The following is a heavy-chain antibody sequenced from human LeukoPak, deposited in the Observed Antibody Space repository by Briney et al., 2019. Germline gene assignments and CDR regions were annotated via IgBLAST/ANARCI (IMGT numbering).Heavy chain of an antibody. V-gene: IGHV3-23*01. D-gene: IGHD4-11*01. CDR3: ADPTVADF. J-gene: IGHJ4*02. CDR2: ISGSGRHI. CDR1: GFTFSDYA. Sequence: GGSLRLSCAGSGFTFSDYAMSWVRQAPGKGLEWVSAISGSGRHIYYADSVKGRFTISRDNSKKTVYLQMNSLRAEGTAVYYCADPTVADFWGQGTLVTVSS.